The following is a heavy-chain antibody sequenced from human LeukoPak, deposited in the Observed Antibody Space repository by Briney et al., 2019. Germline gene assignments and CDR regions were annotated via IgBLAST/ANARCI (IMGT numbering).Heavy chain of an antibody. J-gene: IGHJ4*02. CDR3: ARDHHGLLDY. D-gene: IGHD5-12*01. Sequence: PGGSLRLSCAASGFTFSSYGMHWVRQAPGKGLEWVAVIWYDGSNKYYADSVKDRFTISRDNSKNTLYLQMNSLRAGDTAVYYCARDHHGLLDYWGQGTLVTVSS. V-gene: IGHV3-33*01. CDR2: IWYDGSNK. CDR1: GFTFSSYG.